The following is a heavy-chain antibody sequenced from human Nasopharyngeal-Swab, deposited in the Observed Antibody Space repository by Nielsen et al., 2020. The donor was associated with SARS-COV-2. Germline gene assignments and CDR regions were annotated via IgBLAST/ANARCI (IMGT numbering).Heavy chain of an antibody. CDR2: IYYSGST. CDR1: GGSISSGGYY. V-gene: IGHV4-31*03. CDR3: AAYCSSTSCYMAIDY. Sequence: SETLSLTCTVSGGSISSGGYYWSWIRQHPGKGLEWIGYIYYSGSTYYNPSLKSRVTISVDTSKNQFSLKLSSVTAADTAVYYCAAYCSSTSCYMAIDYWGQGTLVTVSS. J-gene: IGHJ4*02. D-gene: IGHD2-2*02.